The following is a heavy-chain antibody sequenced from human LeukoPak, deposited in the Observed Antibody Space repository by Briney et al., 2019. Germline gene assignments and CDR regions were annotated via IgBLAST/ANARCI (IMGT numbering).Heavy chain of an antibody. CDR1: GFTFSGCG. D-gene: IGHD3-22*01. CDR3: AKDPHYYDSGGYPYYFDY. V-gene: IGHV3-30*02. CDR2: IRYDGGNK. Sequence: PGGSLRLSCSAFGFTFSGCGMHWVRQAPGKGLEWVAFIRYDGGNKHYADSVKGRFTISRDNSMNTLYLQMNSLRAEDAAVYYCAKDPHYYDSGGYPYYFDYWGQGTLVTVSS. J-gene: IGHJ4*02.